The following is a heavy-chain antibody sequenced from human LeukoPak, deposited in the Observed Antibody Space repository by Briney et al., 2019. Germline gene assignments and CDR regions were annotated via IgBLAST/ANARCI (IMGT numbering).Heavy chain of an antibody. CDR2: IYYSGST. Sequence: SQTLSLTCTVSGGSISSGGYYWSWIRQHPGKGLEWIGYIYYSGSTYYNPSLKSRVTISVDTSKNQFSLKLSSLTAADTAVYYCARGPNSSGYYLVPWFDPWGQGTLVTVSS. CDR1: GGSISSGGYY. V-gene: IGHV4-31*03. D-gene: IGHD3-22*01. CDR3: ARGPNSSGYYLVPWFDP. J-gene: IGHJ5*02.